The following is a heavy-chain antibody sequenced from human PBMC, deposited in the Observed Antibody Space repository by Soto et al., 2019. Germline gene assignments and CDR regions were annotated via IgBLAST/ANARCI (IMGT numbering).Heavy chain of an antibody. CDR1: GYTFTSYA. J-gene: IGHJ6*02. CDR3: ARPVDAVGAYIHASSYYYGMDV. D-gene: IGHD1-26*01. CDR2: IIPIFGTA. V-gene: IGHV1-69*13. Sequence: SVKVSCKASGYTFTSYAISWVRQAPGQGLEWMGGIIPIFGTANYAQKFQGRVTITADESTSTAYMELSSLRSEDTAVYYCARPVDAVGAYIHASSYYYGMDVWCQGTTITVSS.